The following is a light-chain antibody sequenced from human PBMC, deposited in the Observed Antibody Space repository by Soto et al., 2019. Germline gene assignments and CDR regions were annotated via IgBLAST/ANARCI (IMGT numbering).Light chain of an antibody. J-gene: IGKJ1*01. Sequence: EIVMTQSPATLSVSPGERATLSCMASQSVNSNLAWYQQKPGQAPRLLISGASTRATGIPARFSGSGSETEFTLAISSLLSEDFAVYYCQQYNNWWTFGQGTKVE. CDR2: GAS. CDR1: QSVNSN. V-gene: IGKV3-15*01. CDR3: QQYNNWWT.